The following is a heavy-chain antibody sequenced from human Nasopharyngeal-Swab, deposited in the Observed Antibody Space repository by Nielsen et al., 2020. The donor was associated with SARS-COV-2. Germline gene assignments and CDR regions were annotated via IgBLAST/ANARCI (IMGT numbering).Heavy chain of an antibody. Sequence: SETLSLACTVSGGSISSGDYYWSWIRQPPGEGLEWIGYIYYSGSTYYNSSLKSRVTISVDTSKNQFSLKLSSVTAADTAVYYCARAGPLRYFDWLHNWFDPWGQGTLVTVSS. CDR3: ARAGPLRYFDWLHNWFDP. J-gene: IGHJ5*02. D-gene: IGHD3-9*01. CDR2: IYYSGST. V-gene: IGHV4-30-4*01. CDR1: GGSISSGDYY.